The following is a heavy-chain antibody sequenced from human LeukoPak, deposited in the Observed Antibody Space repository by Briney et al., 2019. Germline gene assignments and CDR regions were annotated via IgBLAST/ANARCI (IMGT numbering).Heavy chain of an antibody. D-gene: IGHD3-10*01. CDR1: GGTFSSYP. V-gene: IGHV1-69*06. Sequence: SVKVSFKACGGTFSSYPISWVRQAPGQGLEWMGGNNPIFGTANYAQKFQSRVTITADNSTSTAYMELSSLRSEDTAVYYCASQITIVRGVIVPYYYYGMDVWGKGTTVTVSS. CDR3: ASQITIVRGVIVPYYYYGMDV. J-gene: IGHJ6*04. CDR2: NNPIFGTA.